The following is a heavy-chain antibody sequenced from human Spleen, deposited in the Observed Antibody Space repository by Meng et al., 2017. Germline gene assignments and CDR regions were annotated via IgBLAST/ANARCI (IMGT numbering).Heavy chain of an antibody. D-gene: IGHD3-22*01. Sequence: SLKISCAASGFTFDDYAMHWVRQAPGKGLEWVSGISWNSASIGYADSVKGRFTVSRDNAKNSLFLQMNSLRAEDTALYYCARERGVGYSYDSSGYFDYWGQGSLVTGSS. CDR3: ARERGVGYSYDSSGYFDY. CDR2: ISWNSASI. J-gene: IGHJ4*02. CDR1: GFTFDDYA. V-gene: IGHV3-9*01.